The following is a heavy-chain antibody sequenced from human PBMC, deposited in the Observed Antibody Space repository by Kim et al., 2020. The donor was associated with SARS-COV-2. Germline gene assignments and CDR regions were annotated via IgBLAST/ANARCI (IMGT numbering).Heavy chain of an antibody. CDR1: GYSFTSYW. CDR2: IYPGDSDT. V-gene: IGHV5-51*01. J-gene: IGHJ2*01. CDR3: ARSDCSSTSCPYGGYFDL. D-gene: IGHD2-2*01. Sequence: GESLQISCKGSGYSFTSYWIGWVRQMPGKGLEWMGIIYPGDSDTRYSPSFQGQVTISADKSISTAYLQWSSLKASDTAMYYCARSDCSSTSCPYGGYFDLWGRGTLVTVSS.